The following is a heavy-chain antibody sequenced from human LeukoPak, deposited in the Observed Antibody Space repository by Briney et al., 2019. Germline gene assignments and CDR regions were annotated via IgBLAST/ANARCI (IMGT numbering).Heavy chain of an antibody. CDR3: AKDRVHYGSGSDY. V-gene: IGHV3-23*01. J-gene: IGHJ4*02. D-gene: IGHD3-10*01. CDR1: GYSFANYG. CDR2: LVNSGGNT. Sequence: VGTLRLSCAASGYSFANYGMSWVRQAPGEGLEWVSNLVNSGGNTYYADSVKGRFTISRDNSKNTVYLEINGLRVEDTAVYYCAKDRVHYGSGSDYWGQGTLVTVSS.